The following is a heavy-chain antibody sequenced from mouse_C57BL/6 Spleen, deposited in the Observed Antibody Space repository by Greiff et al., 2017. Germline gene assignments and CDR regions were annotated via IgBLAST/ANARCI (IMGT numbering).Heavy chain of an antibody. D-gene: IGHD2-3*01. J-gene: IGHJ4*01. CDR3: ARDGYYDYYAMDY. CDR2: ISGGGGNT. V-gene: IGHV5-9*01. CDR1: GFTFSSYT. Sequence: EVKLMESGGGLVKPGGSLKLSCAASGFTFSSYTMSWVRQTPEKRLEWVATISGGGGNTYYPDSVKGRFTISRDNAKNTLYLQMSSLRSEDTALYYCARDGYYDYYAMDYWGQGTSVTVSS.